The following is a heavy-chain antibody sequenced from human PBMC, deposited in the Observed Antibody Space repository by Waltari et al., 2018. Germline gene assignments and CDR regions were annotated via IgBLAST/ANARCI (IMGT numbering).Heavy chain of an antibody. V-gene: IGHV4-30-4*01. CDR1: VGSISSGNYY. CDR3: ARIRGAGLLDY. D-gene: IGHD3-10*01. CDR2: IFYSGST. Sequence: QVQLQESGPGLVKPSQTLSLTCTVSVGSISSGNYYWSWIRQSPGNGLELIGKIFYSGSTYYNPSLKSRLTISVDKSKNQFSLKMSSVTAADTAVYYCARIRGAGLLDYWGQGTLVTVSS. J-gene: IGHJ4*02.